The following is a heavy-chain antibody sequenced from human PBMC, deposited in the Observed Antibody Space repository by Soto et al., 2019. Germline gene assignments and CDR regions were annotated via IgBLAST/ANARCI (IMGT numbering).Heavy chain of an antibody. Sequence: PSETLSLTCAVYGGSFSGYYWSWIRQPPGKGLEWIEEINHSGSTNYNPSLKSRVTISVDTSKNQFSLKLSSVTAADTAVYYCARDSGGRTHYYYYGMDVWGQGTTVTVSS. V-gene: IGHV4-34*01. J-gene: IGHJ6*02. D-gene: IGHD1-26*01. CDR2: INHSGST. CDR3: ARDSGGRTHYYYYGMDV. CDR1: GGSFSGYY.